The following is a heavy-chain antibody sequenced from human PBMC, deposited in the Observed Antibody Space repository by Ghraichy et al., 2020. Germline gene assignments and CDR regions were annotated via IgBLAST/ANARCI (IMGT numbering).Heavy chain of an antibody. V-gene: IGHV3-15*01. CDR1: GFSFSSSW. D-gene: IGHD2-2*01. J-gene: IGHJ6*02. CDR2: ISGKTDGGTT. Sequence: GGSLRLSCAASGFSFSSSWMSWVRQAPGKGLEWVGTISGKTDGGTTDYAAPVRGRITLARDDSKTTLYLQMNSLKTEDTAVYYCTTLYQLPDYYHYYGMDGWGQGTTVTVSS. CDR3: TTLYQLPDYYHYYGMDG.